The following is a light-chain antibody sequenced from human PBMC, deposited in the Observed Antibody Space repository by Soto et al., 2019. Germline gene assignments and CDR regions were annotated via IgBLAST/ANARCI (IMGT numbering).Light chain of an antibody. CDR3: SSYTTTTSLVV. J-gene: IGLJ2*01. Sequence: QSVLTQPASVSGSPGQSITISCSGISSDVGGYNFVSWYQVHPGKAPRLILYDVSSRPSGVSYRFSGSKSANTASLNISRLQAGDEADYYCSSYTTTTSLVVFGGGTKLTVL. V-gene: IGLV2-14*03. CDR2: DVS. CDR1: SSDVGGYNF.